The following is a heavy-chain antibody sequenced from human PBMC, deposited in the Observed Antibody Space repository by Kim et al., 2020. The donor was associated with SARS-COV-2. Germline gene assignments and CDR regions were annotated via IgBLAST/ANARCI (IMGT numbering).Heavy chain of an antibody. CDR2: ISWNSDSI. CDR1: GFTFGGYG. Sequence: GGSLRLSCVASGFTFGGYGMHWVRQAPGKGLEWVSGISWNSDSIDYADSVKGRFTISRDNAKNSLYLQMNSLRAEDTALFYCSKDNGDAPDAFHIWGQG. CDR3: SKDNGDAPDAFHI. J-gene: IGHJ3*02. D-gene: IGHD2-8*01. V-gene: IGHV3-9*01.